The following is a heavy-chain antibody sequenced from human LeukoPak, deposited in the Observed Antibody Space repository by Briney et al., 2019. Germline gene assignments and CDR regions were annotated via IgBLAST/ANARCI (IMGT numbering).Heavy chain of an antibody. J-gene: IGHJ4*02. CDR1: GFTFSNHW. CDR3: AREGQVYSYAY. Sequence: GGSLRLSCAASGFTFSNHWMSWVRQAPGKGLEWVANIKQDGSEKYYVDSVKGRFTISRDNAKNSLYLQMNSLRAEDTAVYYCAREGQVYSYAYWGQGTLVTVSS. CDR2: IKQDGSEK. D-gene: IGHD5-18*01. V-gene: IGHV3-7*01.